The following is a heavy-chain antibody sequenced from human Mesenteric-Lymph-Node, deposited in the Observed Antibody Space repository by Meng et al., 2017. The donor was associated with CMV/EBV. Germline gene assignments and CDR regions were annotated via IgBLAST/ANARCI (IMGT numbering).Heavy chain of an antibody. D-gene: IGHD2-2*01. J-gene: IGHJ5*02. CDR3: ARGYCSSSSCPVDP. Sequence: SETLSLTCTVSGGSISSYYWSWIRQPPGKGLEWIGYVYYSGSTNYNPSLKSRGSISVDTSNNQFSLMLTSVTAADTAVYYCARGYCSSSSCPVDPWGQGALVTVSS. CDR2: VYYSGST. CDR1: GGSISSYY. V-gene: IGHV4-59*01.